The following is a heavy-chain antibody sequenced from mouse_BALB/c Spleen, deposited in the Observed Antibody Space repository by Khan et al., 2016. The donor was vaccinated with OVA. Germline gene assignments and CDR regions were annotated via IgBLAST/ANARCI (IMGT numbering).Heavy chain of an antibody. J-gene: IGHJ4*01. CDR3: ARAYYRYDCYYAMDY. CDR1: GFSLSRYN. D-gene: IGHD2-14*01. V-gene: IGHV2-6-4*01. CDR2: IWGGGGT. Sequence: QVQLKESGPGLVAPSQSLSITCTVSGFSLSRYNIHWVRQPPGKGLEWLGMIWGGGGTDYNSTLKSRLNISKDNSKSQVLLKMNSLQTDDTAIYYWARAYYRYDCYYAMDYWGQGTSVTVSS.